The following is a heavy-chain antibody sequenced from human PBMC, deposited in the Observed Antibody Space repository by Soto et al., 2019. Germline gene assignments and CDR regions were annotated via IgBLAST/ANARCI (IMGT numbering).Heavy chain of an antibody. CDR1: GGSISSSNW. V-gene: IGHV4-4*02. CDR2: IFHSGTT. D-gene: IGHD3-10*01. CDR3: ARDRYYGSASNGMDV. Sequence: QVQLQESGPGLVKPSGTLSLTCAVSGGSISSSNWWSWVRQAPGKGLEWIGEIFHSGTTHYNPSLKSRVTISVDKSKNQFSLKLSSVTAADTALYYCARDRYYGSASNGMDVWGQGSTVTVSS. J-gene: IGHJ6*02.